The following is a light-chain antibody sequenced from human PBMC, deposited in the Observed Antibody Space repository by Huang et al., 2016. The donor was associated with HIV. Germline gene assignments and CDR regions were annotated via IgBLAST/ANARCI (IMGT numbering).Light chain of an antibody. V-gene: IGKV3D-15*01. Sequence: EIVMTQSPATLSVSPGERATLSCRASQGVSNNIAWYQQKPGQTPRRLIHGAYTRATGIAAKVSGRGSGTDFTLTITSLQPEGSAVYYCQHYNNWPPWTFGPGTQVEI. CDR2: GAY. CDR3: QHYNNWPPWT. CDR1: QGVSNN. J-gene: IGKJ1*01.